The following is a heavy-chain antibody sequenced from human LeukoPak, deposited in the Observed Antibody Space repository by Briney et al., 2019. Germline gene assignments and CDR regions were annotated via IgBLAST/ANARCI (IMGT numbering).Heavy chain of an antibody. D-gene: IGHD4-17*01. J-gene: IGHJ4*02. Sequence: PGGSLRLSCAASGFTFDDYGMSWVGQAPGKGLEWVSGINWNGGSTGYADSVKGRFTISRDNAKNSLHLQMNSLTAEDTALYYCARVGDYGDQETLEFFDYWGQGTPVTVSS. CDR2: INWNGGST. CDR3: ARVGDYGDQETLEFFDY. CDR1: GFTFDDYG. V-gene: IGHV3-20*04.